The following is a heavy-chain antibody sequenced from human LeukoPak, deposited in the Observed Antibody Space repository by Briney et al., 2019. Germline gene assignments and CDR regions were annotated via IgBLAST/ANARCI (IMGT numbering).Heavy chain of an antibody. D-gene: IGHD3-22*01. CDR1: GYTFTGYY. J-gene: IGHJ4*02. CDR3: AGDLSPWYDSSGYYYDY. CDR2: INPNSGGT. V-gene: IGHV1-2*04. Sequence: ASVKVSCKASGYTFTGYYMHWVRQAPGQGLEWMGWINPNSGGTNYAQKFQGWVTMTRDTSISTAYMELSRLRSDDTAVYYCAGDLSPWYDSSGYYYDYWGQGTLVTVSS.